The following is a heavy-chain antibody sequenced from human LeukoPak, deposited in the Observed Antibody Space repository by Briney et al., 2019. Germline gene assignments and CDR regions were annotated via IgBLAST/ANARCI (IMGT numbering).Heavy chain of an antibody. D-gene: IGHD5-12*01. J-gene: IGHJ6*02. CDR1: GFTFSSHW. Sequence: GGSLRLSCAASGFTFSSHWMSWVRQAPGKGLEWVANIKQDGSEKYYVDSVKGRFTISRDNAKNSLYLQMNSLRAEDTAVYYCARENSGYEDGMDVWGQGTTVTVSS. V-gene: IGHV3-7*01. CDR3: ARENSGYEDGMDV. CDR2: IKQDGSEK.